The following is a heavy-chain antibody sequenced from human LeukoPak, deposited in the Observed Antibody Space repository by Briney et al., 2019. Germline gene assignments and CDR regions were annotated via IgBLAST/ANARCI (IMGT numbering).Heavy chain of an antibody. J-gene: IGHJ4*02. CDR1: GFTFSSYE. Sequence: GGSLRLSCAASGFTFSSYEMNWVRQAPGKGLEWISYISSDGTAIYYADSVKGRFTSSRDNAKNSLYLQMNSLRGKGTAIYYCAKPPRGVGAFDCWGQGTLVTVSS. CDR3: AKPPRGVGAFDC. V-gene: IGHV3-48*03. CDR2: ISSDGTAI. D-gene: IGHD1-26*01.